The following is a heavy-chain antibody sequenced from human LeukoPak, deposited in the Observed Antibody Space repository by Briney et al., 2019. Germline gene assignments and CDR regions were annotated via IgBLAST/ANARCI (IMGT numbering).Heavy chain of an antibody. Sequence: SETLSLTCAVSGGSISSGGYSWSWIRQPPGKGLEWIGRIYTSGSTNYNPSLKSRVTMSVDTSKNQFSLKLSSVTAADTAVYYCAREGVWTTVTTRNWFDPWGQGTLVTVSS. D-gene: IGHD4-17*01. CDR3: AREGVWTTVTTRNWFDP. CDR2: IYTSGST. V-gene: IGHV4-61*02. J-gene: IGHJ5*02. CDR1: GGSISSGGYS.